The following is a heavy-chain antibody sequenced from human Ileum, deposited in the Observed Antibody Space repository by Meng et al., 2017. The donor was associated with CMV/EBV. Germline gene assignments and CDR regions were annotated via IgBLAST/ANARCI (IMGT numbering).Heavy chain of an antibody. D-gene: IGHD1-26*01. Sequence: SCAASGFTFSSYTMNWVRQAPGKGLEWVSSISSSSVYIYYADSVKGRFTISRDNGKNSLYLQMNSLRAEDTAVYYCAKDGASYYYGMDVWGQGTTVTVSS. V-gene: IGHV3-21*01. CDR1: GFTFSSYT. J-gene: IGHJ6*02. CDR2: ISSSSVYI. CDR3: AKDGASYYYGMDV.